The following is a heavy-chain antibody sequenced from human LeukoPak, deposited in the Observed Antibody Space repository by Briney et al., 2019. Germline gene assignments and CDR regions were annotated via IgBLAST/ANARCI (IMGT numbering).Heavy chain of an antibody. CDR2: FFYSGNT. V-gene: IGHV4-39*01. CDR1: GGSVTSSNYF. D-gene: IGHD5-24*01. J-gene: IGHJ4*02. CDR3: ARHVRSGYNLLDY. Sequence: SETLSLTCSLSGGSVTSSNYFWAWIRQPPGKGLEWIGTFFYSGNTYYNPSLKSRVTISADTSKNQLSLNLTSVTATDTAVYYCARHVRSGYNLLDYWGQGTLVTVSS.